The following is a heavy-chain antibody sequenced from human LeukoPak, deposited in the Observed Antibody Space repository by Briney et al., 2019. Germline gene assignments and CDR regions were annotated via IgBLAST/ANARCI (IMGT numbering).Heavy chain of an antibody. CDR2: IYTSGST. Sequence: PSETLSLTCTVSGGSISSGSYYWSWIRQPAGKGLEWIERIYTSGSTNYNPSLKSRVTISVDTSKNQFSLKLSSVTAADTAVYYCARVSITMTDWGQGTLVTVSS. CDR1: GGSISSGSYY. V-gene: IGHV4-61*02. J-gene: IGHJ4*02. D-gene: IGHD3-22*01. CDR3: ARVSITMTD.